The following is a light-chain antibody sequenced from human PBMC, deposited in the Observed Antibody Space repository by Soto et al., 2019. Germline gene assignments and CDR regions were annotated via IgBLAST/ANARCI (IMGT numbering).Light chain of an antibody. CDR2: DSN. V-gene: IGLV1-51*01. Sequence: QSVLTQPPSVSAAPGQKVTISCSGGSFNIGNNYVSWYQQLPGTPPKLLIPDSNKRPSGIPDRFSGSKSGPSATLGIAGLQTGDEADYFCGAWDSSLGAVLFGGGTKLTVL. CDR1: SFNIGNNY. J-gene: IGLJ2*01. CDR3: GAWDSSLGAVL.